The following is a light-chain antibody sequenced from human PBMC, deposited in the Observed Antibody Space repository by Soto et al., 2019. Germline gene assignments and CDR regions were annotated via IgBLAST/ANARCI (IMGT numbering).Light chain of an antibody. CDR2: KAS. V-gene: IGKV1-5*03. J-gene: IGKJ1*01. CDR3: QQYNSYTWT. CDR1: QSISSW. Sequence: DIQMTQSPSTLSATVGDRVTITCRASQSISSWLAWYQQKPGKAPKLLIYKASSLESGVPSRFSGSGSGTEFTLTISSLQPDDFATYYCQQYNSYTWTVGQGTKADSK.